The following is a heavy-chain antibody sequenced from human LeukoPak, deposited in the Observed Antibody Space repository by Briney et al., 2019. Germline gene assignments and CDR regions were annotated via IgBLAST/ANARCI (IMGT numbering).Heavy chain of an antibody. CDR3: ARESAFDAFDI. Sequence: GGSLRLSCAASGFTFSSYDMHWVRQATGKGLEWVSAIGTAGDTYYPGSVKGRFTISRENAKNSLYLQMNSLRAGDTAVYYCARESAFDAFDIWGRGTMVTVSS. V-gene: IGHV3-13*01. CDR2: IGTAGDT. CDR1: GFTFSSYD. J-gene: IGHJ3*02.